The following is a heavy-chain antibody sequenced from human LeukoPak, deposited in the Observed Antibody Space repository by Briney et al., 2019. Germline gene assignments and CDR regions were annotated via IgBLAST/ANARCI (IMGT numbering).Heavy chain of an antibody. J-gene: IGHJ4*02. CDR2: MNPNSGNT. D-gene: IGHD3-10*01. Sequence: ASVKVSCKASGYTFTSYDINWVRQATGQGLEWMGWMNPNSGNTGYAQKFQGRVTITRNTSISTAYMELSSLRSEDTAVYYCARSRVRSGSANFDYWGQGTLVTVSS. V-gene: IGHV1-8*03. CDR3: ARSRVRSGSANFDY. CDR1: GYTFTSYD.